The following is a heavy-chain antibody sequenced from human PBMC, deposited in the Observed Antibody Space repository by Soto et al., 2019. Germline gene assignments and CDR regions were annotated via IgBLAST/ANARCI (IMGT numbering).Heavy chain of an antibody. CDR1: GVSISSNSYL. CDR2: IYFTGTT. D-gene: IGHD6-25*01. Sequence: QLQLQESGPGLVKPPETLSLTCTVSGVSISSNSYLWGWIRQPPGKELEWIGNIYFTGTTYYNPSLRSRVAISVDTSKNQFSLKLSSVTAADTAMYYCGSLRTYYVGSGWDCWGQGTQVTVSS. CDR3: GSLRTYYVGSGWDC. V-gene: IGHV4-39*01. J-gene: IGHJ4*02.